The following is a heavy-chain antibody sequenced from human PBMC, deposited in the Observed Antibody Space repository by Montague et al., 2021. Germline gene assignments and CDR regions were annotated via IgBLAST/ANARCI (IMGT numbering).Heavy chain of an antibody. D-gene: IGHD1-26*01. CDR3: AVGSESAWELLHH. V-gene: IGHV4-38-2*02. CDR2: IFHSGST. CDR1: GYSISSGYY. J-gene: IGHJ5*02. Sequence: SETLSLTCTVSGYSISSGYYWGWIRQPPGKGLEWIGSIFHSGSTYYNPSLKSRVTISVDTSKNQFSLKLSSVTAADTAIYYCAVGSESAWELLHHWGQGILVTVSS.